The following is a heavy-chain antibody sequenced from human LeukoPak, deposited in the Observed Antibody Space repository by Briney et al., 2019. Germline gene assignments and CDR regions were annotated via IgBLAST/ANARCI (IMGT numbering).Heavy chain of an antibody. D-gene: IGHD6-13*01. CDR2: ISGSGGST. CDR1: GLTFSSDA. Sequence: GGSLRLSCAASGLTFSSDAMSWVRQAPGKGLEWVSAISGSGGSTYYADSVKGRFTISRDNSKNTLYLQMNSLRAEDTAVYYCAKDLGAAAAPFDYWGQGTLVTVSS. J-gene: IGHJ4*02. CDR3: AKDLGAAAAPFDY. V-gene: IGHV3-23*01.